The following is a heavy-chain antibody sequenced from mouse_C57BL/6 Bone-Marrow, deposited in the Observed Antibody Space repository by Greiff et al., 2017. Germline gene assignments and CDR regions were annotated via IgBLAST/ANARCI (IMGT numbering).Heavy chain of an antibody. D-gene: IGHD3-2*02. Sequence: VQLQQSGPELVKPGASVKISCKASGYSFTGYYMNWVKQSPEKSLEWIGEINPSTGGTTYNQKFKAKATLTVDKSSSTAYMQLKSLTSEDSAVYDCARRLRLRMDYWGQGTSVTVSS. CDR3: ARRLRLRMDY. J-gene: IGHJ4*01. V-gene: IGHV1-42*01. CDR2: INPSTGGT. CDR1: GYSFTGYY.